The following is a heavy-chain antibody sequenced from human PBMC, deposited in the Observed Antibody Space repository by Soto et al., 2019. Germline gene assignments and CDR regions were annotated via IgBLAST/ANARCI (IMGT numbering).Heavy chain of an antibody. D-gene: IGHD4-4*01. CDR2: FIPIFGTA. CDR3: ARYDYSSLYGMDI. V-gene: IGHV1-69*06. J-gene: IGHJ6*02. Sequence: QVQLVQSGAEVKKPDSSVNVSCKASGGTFSSYAVTWVRQAPGQGLEWMGGFIPIFGTANYAQKFQGRVTITAEKSTSTIYMALSSLRSEDTAVYYWARYDYSSLYGMDIWGQGTTVTVSS. CDR1: GGTFSSYA.